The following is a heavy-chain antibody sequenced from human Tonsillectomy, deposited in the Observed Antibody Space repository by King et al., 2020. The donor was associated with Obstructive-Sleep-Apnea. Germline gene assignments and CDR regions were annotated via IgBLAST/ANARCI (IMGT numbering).Heavy chain of an antibody. D-gene: IGHD6-13*01. V-gene: IGHV3-9*01. J-gene: IGHJ4*02. CDR1: GFTFDDYA. CDR2: ITWNRGSI. Sequence: EVQLVESGGGLIQPGRSLRLSCAASGFTFDDYAMHGVRQAPGKGLEWVAGITWNRGSIGYSYSVKGRFTISRDNAKNSLYLQMNTLRAEDTALYFCAKDGRIAAAGTGPYFDYWGQGALVTVSS. CDR3: AKDGRIAAAGTGPYFDY.